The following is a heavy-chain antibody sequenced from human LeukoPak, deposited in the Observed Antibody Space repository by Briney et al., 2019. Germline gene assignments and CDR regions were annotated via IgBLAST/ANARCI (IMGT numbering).Heavy chain of an antibody. CDR2: IYTSGST. CDR1: GGSISSGSYY. CDR3: ARIHSSGRIEGNDY. V-gene: IGHV4-61*02. Sequence: PSQTLSLTCTVSGGSISSGSYYWSWIRQPAGKGLEWIGRIYTSGSTNYNPSLKSRVTISVDKSKNQFSLKLSSVTAADTAVYYCARIHSSGRIEGNDYWGQGTLVTVSS. D-gene: IGHD6-19*01. J-gene: IGHJ4*02.